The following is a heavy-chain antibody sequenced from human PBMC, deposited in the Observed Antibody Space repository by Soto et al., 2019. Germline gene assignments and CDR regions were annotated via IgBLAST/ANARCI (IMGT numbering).Heavy chain of an antibody. CDR3: ARMPRGFGEPNWFDP. V-gene: IGHV5-51*01. D-gene: IGHD3-10*01. CDR1: GYSFSTYW. CDR2: IYPDDSDT. Sequence: PGESLKISCKCSGYSFSTYWLGWVRQMPGKGLEWIGIIYPDDSDTIYNPSFQGQVTISADKSITTAYLQWRSLKPSDSAIYYCARMPRGFGEPNWFDPWGHGTLVTVS. J-gene: IGHJ5*02.